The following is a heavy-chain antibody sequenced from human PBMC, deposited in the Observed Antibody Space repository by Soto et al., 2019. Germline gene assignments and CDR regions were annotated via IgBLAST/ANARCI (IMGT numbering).Heavy chain of an antibody. CDR1: GFTFSSYA. V-gene: IGHV3-23*01. J-gene: IGHJ4*02. Sequence: GGSLRLSCAASGFTFSSYAMSWVRQAPGKGLEWVSAISGSGGSTYYADSVKGRFTISRDNSKNTLYLQMNSLRAEDTAVYYCAKVPIRIHLRGYGDYTKYYFDYWGQGTLVTVSS. D-gene: IGHD4-17*01. CDR3: AKVPIRIHLRGYGDYTKYYFDY. CDR2: ISGSGGST.